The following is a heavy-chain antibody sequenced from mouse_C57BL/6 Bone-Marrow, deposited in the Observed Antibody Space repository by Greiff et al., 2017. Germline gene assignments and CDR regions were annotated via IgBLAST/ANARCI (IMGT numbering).Heavy chain of an antibody. CDR2: ICPGSSYT. D-gene: IGHD1-1*02. CDR1: GYTFTSYS. J-gene: IGHJ4*01. Sequence: VQLQESGAELVRPGASVKLSCEASGYTFTSYSMHWVNQRPGQGLEWIARICPGSSYTYYNEKFKGKATLTVDKSSSTAYMQLSSLTSEDSAVYLCDRGGDFCAFDYWGQGTTVTVSS. V-gene: IGHV1-76*01. CDR3: DRGGDFCAFDY.